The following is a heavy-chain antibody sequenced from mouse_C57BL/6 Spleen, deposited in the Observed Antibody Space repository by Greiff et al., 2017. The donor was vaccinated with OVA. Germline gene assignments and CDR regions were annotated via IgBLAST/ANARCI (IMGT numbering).Heavy chain of an antibody. D-gene: IGHD3-2*02. CDR3: ARRPQGYYYAMDY. Sequence: EVKLVESGGGLVKPGGSLKLSCAASGFTFSDYGMHWVRQAPEKGLEWVAYISSGSSTIYYADTVKGRFTISRDNAKNTLFLQMTSLRSEDTAMYYCARRPQGYYYAMDYWGQGTSVTVSS. CDR1: GFTFSDYG. CDR2: ISSGSSTI. V-gene: IGHV5-17*01. J-gene: IGHJ4*01.